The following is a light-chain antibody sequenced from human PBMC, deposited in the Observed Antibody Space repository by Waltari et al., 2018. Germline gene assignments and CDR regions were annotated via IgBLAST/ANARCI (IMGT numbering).Light chain of an antibody. CDR1: SSDVGSYNR. V-gene: IGLV2-18*02. Sequence: QSALTQPPSVSGSPGQSVTISCTGTSSDVGSYNRVSWYQQPPDTAPKLIIYEVSDRRSVFPDRFSGSKSANTAFLTIPGLQAEDEADYFCSSYTISITWVFGTGTKVTVL. CDR2: EVS. J-gene: IGLJ1*01. CDR3: SSYTISITWV.